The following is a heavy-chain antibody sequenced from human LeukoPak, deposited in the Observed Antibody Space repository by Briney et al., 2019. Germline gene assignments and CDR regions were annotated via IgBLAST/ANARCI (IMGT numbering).Heavy chain of an antibody. Sequence: GGSLRLSCAVSGFTFSSYWMNWVRQAPGKGLEWVANIKQDGSEKNYVDSVEGRFTISRDNAKSSVFLQMNDLRAEDTAVYYCAKGGRGNGEVYWGQGTLVTVSS. CDR1: GFTFSSYW. V-gene: IGHV3-7*01. CDR3: AKGGRGNGEVY. J-gene: IGHJ4*02. D-gene: IGHD2-8*01. CDR2: IKQDGSEK.